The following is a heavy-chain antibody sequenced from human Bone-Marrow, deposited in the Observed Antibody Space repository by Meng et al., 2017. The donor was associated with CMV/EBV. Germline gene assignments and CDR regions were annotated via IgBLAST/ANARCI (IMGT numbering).Heavy chain of an antibody. CDR2: INYSENT. V-gene: IGHV4-34*01. Sequence: GSLRLSCAVYGGSFSGYFWSWNRQPPGKGLEWIGEINYSENTNYNASLKSRVTMSVGTSKKHFSLRLSSVTAADTAVYYCARVARGGRGVPFDPWGQGALVTVSS. J-gene: IGHJ5*02. CDR1: GGSFSGYF. D-gene: IGHD3-16*01. CDR3: ARVARGGRGVPFDP.